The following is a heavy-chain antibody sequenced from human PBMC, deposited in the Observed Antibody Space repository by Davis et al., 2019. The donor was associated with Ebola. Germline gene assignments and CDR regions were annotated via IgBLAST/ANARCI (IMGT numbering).Heavy chain of an antibody. Sequence: MPSETLSLTCTVSGGSFSNYFWSWIRQPPGKGLEWIAYIYHSGSTNYNPSLKSRVTIPVDTSKNQFSLKLTSVTAADTAVYYCARDTPLYYYDSSGYYGYWYFDLWGRGTLVTVST. CDR2: IYHSGST. V-gene: IGHV4-59*12. D-gene: IGHD3-22*01. CDR1: GGSFSNYF. CDR3: ARDTPLYYYDSSGYYGYWYFDL. J-gene: IGHJ2*01.